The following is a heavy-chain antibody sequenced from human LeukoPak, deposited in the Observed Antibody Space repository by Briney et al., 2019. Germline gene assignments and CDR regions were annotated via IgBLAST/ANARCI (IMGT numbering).Heavy chain of an antibody. CDR3: ARGRRSYGMDV. V-gene: IGHV1-8*02. Sequence: ASVKVSCKASGYTFTSYYMHWVRQAPGQGLEWMGWMNPNSGNTGYAQKFQGRVTMTRNTSISTAYMELSSLRSEDTAVYYCARGRRSYGMDVWGQGTTVTVSS. J-gene: IGHJ6*02. CDR2: MNPNSGNT. CDR1: GYTFTSYY.